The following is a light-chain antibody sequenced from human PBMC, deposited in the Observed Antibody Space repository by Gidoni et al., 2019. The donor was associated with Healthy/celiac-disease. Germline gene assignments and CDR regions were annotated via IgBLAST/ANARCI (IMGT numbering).Light chain of an antibody. Sequence: DIQMTQSPSTLSASVGDRVTITCRASQSISSWLAWYQQKPGKAPKLLIYKASSLESGVPSRFSGSGSGTEFTLTIISLQPDDFATYYCHQYNSYSPLTFGGGTKVEIK. J-gene: IGKJ4*01. CDR2: KAS. CDR3: HQYNSYSPLT. V-gene: IGKV1-5*03. CDR1: QSISSW.